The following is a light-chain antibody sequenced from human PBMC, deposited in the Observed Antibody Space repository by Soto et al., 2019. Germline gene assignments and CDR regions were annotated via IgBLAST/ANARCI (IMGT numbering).Light chain of an antibody. J-gene: IGKJ2*01. CDR2: GAS. V-gene: IGKV3-20*01. CDR3: QHYGRSRYT. Sequence: EIVLTQSPGTLSLSLGERGTLSCRASQSVSSSYLAWYQQKPGQAPRLLIYGASSRATGIPDRFSGSGSGTHFTLTISRLEPEDFAVYYCQHYGRSRYTFGQGTKLEIK. CDR1: QSVSSSY.